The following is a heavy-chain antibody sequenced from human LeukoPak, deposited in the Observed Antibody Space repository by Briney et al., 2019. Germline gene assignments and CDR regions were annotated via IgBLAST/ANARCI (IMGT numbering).Heavy chain of an antibody. CDR1: GFTSSSYA. CDR2: IYSGGST. Sequence: GGSLRLSCAASGFTSSSYAMGWVRQAPGKGLEWVSVIYSGGSTYYADSVKGRFTISRDNSKNTLFLQMNSLRAEDTAVYYCARWYCTTTNCYYDYWGQGTLVTVSS. CDR3: ARWYCTTTNCYYDY. V-gene: IGHV3-53*01. J-gene: IGHJ4*02. D-gene: IGHD2-2*01.